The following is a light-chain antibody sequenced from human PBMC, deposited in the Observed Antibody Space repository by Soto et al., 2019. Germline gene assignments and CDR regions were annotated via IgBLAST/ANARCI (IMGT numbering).Light chain of an antibody. CDR1: QSVSSD. CDR2: GAS. CDR3: QQYNDWPPIT. J-gene: IGKJ3*01. Sequence: EVVMTQSPATLSLSPGERATLSCRASQSVSSDLAWYQQKPGQAPRLLLYGASTRSTDIPARFRGGGSGTEFTLNISNPQSEDFSIYYCQQYNDWPPITFGPGTKVDIK. V-gene: IGKV3-15*01.